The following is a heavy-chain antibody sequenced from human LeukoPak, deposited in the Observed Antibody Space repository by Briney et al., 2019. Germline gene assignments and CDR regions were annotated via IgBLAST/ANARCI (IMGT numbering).Heavy chain of an antibody. CDR3: VRDGVGAPPFDY. D-gene: IGHD1-26*01. V-gene: IGHV3-48*01. CDR1: GFTFSTYS. Sequence: PGGSLRLSCAASGFTFSTYSLNWVRQAPGKGLEWVSYIGTGGSSIYYADSVKGRFTISRDDAENSLYLQMNSLRVEDTAVYYCVRDGVGAPPFDYWGQGALVTVSS. J-gene: IGHJ4*02. CDR2: IGTGGSSI.